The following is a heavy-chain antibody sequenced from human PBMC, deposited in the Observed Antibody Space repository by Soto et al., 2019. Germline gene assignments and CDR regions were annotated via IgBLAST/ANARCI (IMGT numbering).Heavy chain of an antibody. CDR3: ARGWGSGSNTHFDY. J-gene: IGHJ4*02. D-gene: IGHD3-10*01. CDR2: IGTAGDT. V-gene: IGHV3-13*04. CDR1: GFTFSSYD. Sequence: EVQLVESGGGLVQPGGSLRLSCAASGFTFSSYDMHWVRQATGKGLEWVSAIGTAGDTYYPGSVKGRFTISRENAKNSLYLQMNSLRAGDTAVYYCARGWGSGSNTHFDYWGQGTLVTVSS.